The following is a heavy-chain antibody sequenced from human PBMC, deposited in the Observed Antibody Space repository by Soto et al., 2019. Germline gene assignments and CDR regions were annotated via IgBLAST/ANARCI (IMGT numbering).Heavy chain of an antibody. Sequence: SETLSLTCTVSGCSISSYYWSWIRQPPGKGLEWIGYIYYSGSTNYNPSLKSRVTISVDTSKNQFSLKLSSVTAADTAVYYCARAPIEWGQGTLVTVSS. CDR3: ARAPIE. CDR1: GCSISSYY. V-gene: IGHV4-59*12. J-gene: IGHJ4*01. CDR2: IYYSGST. D-gene: IGHD1-26*01.